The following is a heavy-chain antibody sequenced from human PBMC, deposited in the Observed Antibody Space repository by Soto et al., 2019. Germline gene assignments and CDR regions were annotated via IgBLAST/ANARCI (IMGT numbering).Heavy chain of an antibody. CDR2: INPSSGST. J-gene: IGHJ6*02. D-gene: IGHD1-26*01. CDR1: GNTFTSYY. V-gene: IGHV1-46*03. Sequence: GASVKVSCKASGNTFTSYYMHWVRQAPGQGLEWMGIINPSSGSTSYAQKFQGRVTVTRDTSTSTVYMELSSLRSEDTAVYYCARDRAPGWAYYYGMDVWGQGTTVTVSS. CDR3: ARDRAPGWAYYYGMDV.